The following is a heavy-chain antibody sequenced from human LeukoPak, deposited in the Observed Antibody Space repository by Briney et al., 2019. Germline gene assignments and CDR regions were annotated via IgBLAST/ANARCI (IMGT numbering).Heavy chain of an antibody. Sequence: GGSLRLSCAASGFTFSDYYMSWIRQAPGKGLEWVSYISSSGSTIYYADSVKGRFTISRDNAKNSLYLQMNSLRAEDTAVYYCAKVTARANYYYGIDVWGQGTTVTVSS. CDR3: AKVTARANYYYGIDV. V-gene: IGHV3-11*01. CDR2: ISSSGSTI. D-gene: IGHD6-6*01. J-gene: IGHJ6*02. CDR1: GFTFSDYY.